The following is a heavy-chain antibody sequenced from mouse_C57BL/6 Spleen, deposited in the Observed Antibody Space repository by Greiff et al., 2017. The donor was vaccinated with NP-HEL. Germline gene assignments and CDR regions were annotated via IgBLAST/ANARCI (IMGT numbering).Heavy chain of an antibody. CDR3: AQVLRDYFDY. CDR2: IYWDDDK. D-gene: IGHD1-1*01. CDR1: GFSLSTSGMG. V-gene: IGHV8-12*01. Sequence: QVQLQQSGPGILQSSQTLSLTCSFSGFSLSTSGMGVSWIRQPSGKGLEWLAHIYWDDDKRYNPSLKSRLTISKDTSRNQVFLKITSVDTADTATYYCAQVLRDYFDYWGQGTTLTVSS. J-gene: IGHJ2*01.